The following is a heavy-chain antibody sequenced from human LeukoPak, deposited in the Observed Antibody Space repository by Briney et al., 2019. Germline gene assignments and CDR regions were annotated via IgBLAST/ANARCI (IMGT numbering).Heavy chain of an antibody. CDR3: VREAPVAAVGRSWFDP. J-gene: IGHJ5*02. CDR1: GFTFSSYA. Sequence: GGSLRLSCAASGFTFSSYAMSWVRQAPGAGLEWVSTVSVSGGNTDYADSVNGRFTISKDNTKNTLYLQMNSLRAEDTGVYYCVREAPVAAVGRSWFDPWGQGTLVTVSS. D-gene: IGHD6-13*01. V-gene: IGHV3-23*01. CDR2: VSVSGGNT.